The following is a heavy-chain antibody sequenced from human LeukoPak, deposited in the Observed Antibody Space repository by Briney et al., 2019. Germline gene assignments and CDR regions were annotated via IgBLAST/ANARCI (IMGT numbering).Heavy chain of an antibody. CDR3: AKAYCSRPTCYSPDY. V-gene: IGHV3-23*01. CDR2: ISGSGGTT. Sequence: GGSLRLSCAASGFTFSSYAMSWVRQAPGKGLEWVSLISGSGGTTYYADSVKGRFTISRDNSKSTLYLQMNSLRAGDTAVYYCAKAYCSRPTCYSPDYWGQGTLVTVSS. J-gene: IGHJ4*02. D-gene: IGHD2-2*01. CDR1: GFTFSSYA.